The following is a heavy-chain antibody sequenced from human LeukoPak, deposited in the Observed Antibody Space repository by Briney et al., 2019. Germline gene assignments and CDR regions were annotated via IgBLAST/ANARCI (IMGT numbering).Heavy chain of an antibody. V-gene: IGHV3-43*01. J-gene: IGHJ4*02. CDR1: GFTFDDYT. Sequence: GGSLRLSCAASGFTFDDYTMHWVRQAPGKGLEWVSLTSWDGGSTYYADSVKGRFTISRDNSKNSLYLQMNSLRTEDTALYYCAKDRDFGGYSYGTFDYWGQGTLVTVSS. D-gene: IGHD5-18*01. CDR2: TSWDGGST. CDR3: AKDRDFGGYSYGTFDY.